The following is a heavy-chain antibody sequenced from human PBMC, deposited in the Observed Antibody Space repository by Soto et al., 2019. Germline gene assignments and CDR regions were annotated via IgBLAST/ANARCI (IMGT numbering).Heavy chain of an antibody. D-gene: IGHD2-2*01. J-gene: IGHJ6*02. Sequence: SETLSLTCTASGGSISSSYHYWGWIRQPPGKGLEWIGNTYYSGSTYYNPSLKSRVTISVDTSKNQFSLRLSSVTAADTAVYYCARQGCSSTSCNYYYYYYGMDVWGQGTTVTVSS. CDR3: ARQGCSSTSCNYYYYYYGMDV. V-gene: IGHV4-39*01. CDR2: TYYSGST. CDR1: GGSISSSYHY.